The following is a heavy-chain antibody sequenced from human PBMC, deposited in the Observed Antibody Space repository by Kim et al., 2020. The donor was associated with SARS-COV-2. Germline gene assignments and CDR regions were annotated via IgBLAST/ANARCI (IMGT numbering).Heavy chain of an antibody. V-gene: IGHV3-7*01. CDR3: ARDPLSDFWSAYPEYYFDY. CDR1: GFTFSSYW. J-gene: IGHJ4*02. CDR2: IKQDGSEK. Sequence: GGSLRLSCAASGFTFSSYWMSWVRQAPGKGLEWVANIKQDGSEKYYVDSVKGRFTISRDNAKNSLYLQMNSLRAEDTAVYYCARDPLSDFWSAYPEYYFDYWGQGTLVTVSS. D-gene: IGHD3-3*01.